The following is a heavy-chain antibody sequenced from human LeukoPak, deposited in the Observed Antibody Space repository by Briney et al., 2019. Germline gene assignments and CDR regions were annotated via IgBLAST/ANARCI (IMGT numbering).Heavy chain of an antibody. D-gene: IGHD1-26*01. J-gene: IGHJ6*03. Sequence: ASVKVSCKASGYTFTGYYMHWMRQAPGQGLERMGRINPNSGGTNYAQKFQGRVTMTRDTSISTAYMELSRMRSDDTAVYDGARTGGYSGSYGLHYYYMDVWGKGTTVTVSS. CDR2: INPNSGGT. V-gene: IGHV1-2*02. CDR3: ARTGGYSGSYGLHYYYMDV. CDR1: GYTFTGYY.